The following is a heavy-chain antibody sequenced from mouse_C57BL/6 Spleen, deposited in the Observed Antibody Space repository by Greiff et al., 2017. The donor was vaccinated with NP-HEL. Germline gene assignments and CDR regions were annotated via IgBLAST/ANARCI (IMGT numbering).Heavy chain of an antibody. CDR2: ISSGGDYI. V-gene: IGHV5-9-1*02. D-gene: IGHD1-1*01. Sequence: EVMLVESGEGLVKPGGSLKLSCAASGFTFSSYAMSWVRQTPEKRLEWVAYISSGGDYIYYADTVKGRFTISRDNARNTLYLQMSSLKSEDTAMYYCTRAVNYYGSSSFDYWGQGTTLTVSS. CDR3: TRAVNYYGSSSFDY. CDR1: GFTFSSYA. J-gene: IGHJ2*01.